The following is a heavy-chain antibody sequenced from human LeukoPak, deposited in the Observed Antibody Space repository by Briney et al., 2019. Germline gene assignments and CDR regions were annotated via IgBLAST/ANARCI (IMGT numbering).Heavy chain of an antibody. CDR3: ARGVLGPYYFDL. CDR1: GGTFRGYY. D-gene: IGHD1-26*01. CDR2: IHYTGAT. J-gene: IGHJ5*02. V-gene: IGHV4-34*01. Sequence: SETLSLTCGVYGGTFRGYYWSWIRQPPGKGLEWIGEIHYTGATNYKPSLKSRVTISGDPSKNQVSLRVYSVTAADTAVYYCARGVLGPYYFDLWGQGTLVTVSS.